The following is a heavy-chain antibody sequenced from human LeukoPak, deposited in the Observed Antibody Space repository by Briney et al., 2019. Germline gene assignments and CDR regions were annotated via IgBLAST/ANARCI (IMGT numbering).Heavy chain of an antibody. Sequence: SETLSLTCTVSGGSVSTNNYYWTWIRQPPGKGLERIGFIYYSGSTYYNPSLKSRVTISVDTSKNQFSLKLSSVTAADTAVYYCARDGTFFTYYMDVWGKGTTVTVSS. V-gene: IGHV4-39*07. CDR2: IYYSGST. CDR3: ARDGTFFTYYMDV. D-gene: IGHD3-16*01. CDR1: GGSVSTNNYY. J-gene: IGHJ6*03.